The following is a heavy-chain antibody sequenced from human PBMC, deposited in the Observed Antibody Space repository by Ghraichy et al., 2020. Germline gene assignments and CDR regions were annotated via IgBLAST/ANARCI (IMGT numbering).Heavy chain of an antibody. J-gene: IGHJ6*02. D-gene: IGHD5-12*01. CDR1: GFSFRNYE. Sequence: GGSLRLSCEGSGFSFRNYEINWVRQAPGKGLEWISYISSTGNTRYYADSVEGRFTISRDNAKNSLYLQMNSLRVEDTAIYYCVRDNSRYHYTGMDVWGQGTTVTVSS. CDR2: ISSTGNTR. CDR3: VRDNSRYHYTGMDV. V-gene: IGHV3-48*03.